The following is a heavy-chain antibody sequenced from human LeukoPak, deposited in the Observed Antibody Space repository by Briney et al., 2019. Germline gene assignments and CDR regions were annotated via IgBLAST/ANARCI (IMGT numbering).Heavy chain of an antibody. D-gene: IGHD6-19*01. V-gene: IGHV3-30*18. CDR1: GFTFSSYG. CDR3: AKRSQWRNFDY. Sequence: GGSLRLSCAASGFTFSSYGMHWVRQAPGKGLEWVAVISYDGSNKYYADSVKGRFTISRDNSKNTLYLQMNSLRAEDTAVYYCAKRSQWRNFDYWGQGTLVTVSS. J-gene: IGHJ4*02. CDR2: ISYDGSNK.